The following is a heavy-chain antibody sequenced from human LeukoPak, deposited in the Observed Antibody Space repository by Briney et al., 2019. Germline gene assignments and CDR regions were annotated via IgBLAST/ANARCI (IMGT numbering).Heavy chain of an antibody. CDR1: GYTFTSYG. CDR2: ISAYNGNT. CDR3: ASAYCGGDCYYYYGMDV. D-gene: IGHD2-21*02. J-gene: IGHJ6*02. Sequence: GASVKVSCKASGYTFTSYGISWVRQAPGQGLEWMGWISAYNGNTNYAQKLQGRVTMTTDTSTSTAYMELRSLRSDDTAVYYCASAYCGGDCYYYYGMDVWGQGTTVTVSS. V-gene: IGHV1-18*01.